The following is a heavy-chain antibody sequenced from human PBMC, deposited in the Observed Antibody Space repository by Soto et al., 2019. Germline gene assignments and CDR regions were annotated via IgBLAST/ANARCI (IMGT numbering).Heavy chain of an antibody. Sequence: PGGSLRLSCAASGFTFSSYWMHWVRQAPGKGLVGVSRIKTDGTSIMYADSVRGRFTISRDNAKNTLYLQMNSLRAEDTAVYFCARVSGTTFFDLWGRGTLVTVSS. CDR3: ARVSGTTFFDL. V-gene: IGHV3-74*03. CDR2: IKTDGTSI. J-gene: IGHJ2*01. CDR1: GFTFSSYW. D-gene: IGHD3-10*01.